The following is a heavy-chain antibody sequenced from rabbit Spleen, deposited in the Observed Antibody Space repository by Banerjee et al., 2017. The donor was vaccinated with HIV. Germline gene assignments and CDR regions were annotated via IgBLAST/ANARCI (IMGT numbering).Heavy chain of an antibody. CDR3: AKDGSNDVSYFSL. J-gene: IGHJ4*01. V-gene: IGHV1S40*01. D-gene: IGHD4-2*01. CDR2: MATSSGTS. Sequence: QSLEESGGDLVKPGASLTLTCTASGFDLSSYYYIRRVHQAPGKGLELIVCMATSSGTSYYASWAKGRFTISKTSSPPVTLQMNSLTAADQATYFCAKDGSNDVSYFSLWGPGTLVTVS. CDR1: GFDLSSYYY.